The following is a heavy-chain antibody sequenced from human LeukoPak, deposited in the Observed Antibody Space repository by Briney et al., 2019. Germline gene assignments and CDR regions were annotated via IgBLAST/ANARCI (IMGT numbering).Heavy chain of an antibody. CDR1: GYSFTSYW. D-gene: IGHD2-2*01. V-gene: IGHV5-10-1*01. Sequence: GESLKISCKGSGYSFTSYWISWVLQMPGKGLEWMGRIDPSDSYTNYSPSFQGHVTISADKSISTAYLQWSSLKASDTAMYYCARRPLGYCSSTSCLSTSAFDIWGQGTMVTVSS. CDR2: IDPSDSYT. CDR3: ARRPLGYCSSTSCLSTSAFDI. J-gene: IGHJ3*02.